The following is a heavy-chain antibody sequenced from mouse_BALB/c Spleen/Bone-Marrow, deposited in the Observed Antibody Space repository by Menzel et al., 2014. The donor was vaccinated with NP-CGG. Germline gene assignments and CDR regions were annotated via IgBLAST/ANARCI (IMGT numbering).Heavy chain of an antibody. CDR1: GFNIKDTY. CDR3: ARAYYGNYPYAMDY. V-gene: IGHV14-3*02. CDR2: IDPANGNT. D-gene: IGHD2-10*01. Sequence: VQLQQPGAELVKPGASVKLPCTASGFNIKDTYMHWVKQRPEQGLEWIGRIDPANGNTKYDPKFQGKATITADTSSNTAYLQLSSLTSEDTAVYFCARAYYGNYPYAMDYWGQGTSVTVSS. J-gene: IGHJ4*01.